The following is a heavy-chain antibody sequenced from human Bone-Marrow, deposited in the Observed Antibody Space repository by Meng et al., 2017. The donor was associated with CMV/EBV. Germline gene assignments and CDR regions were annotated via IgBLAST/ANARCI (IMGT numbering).Heavy chain of an antibody. CDR3: ARGAGYVFAP. V-gene: IGHV3-48*03. J-gene: IGHJ5*02. D-gene: IGHD3-16*01. CDR2: ISVGGSTI. CDR1: GFTFSSYE. Sequence: GGSLRLSCAASGFTFSSYEMNWVRQAPGKGLEWVSYISVGGSTIYYTDSVKGRFTISRDNAKNSLYLQMNSLRAEDTAVYYCARGAGYVFAPWGQGNLVTGSS.